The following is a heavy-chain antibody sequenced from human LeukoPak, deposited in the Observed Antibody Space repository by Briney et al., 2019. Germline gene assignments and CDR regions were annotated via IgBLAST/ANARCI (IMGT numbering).Heavy chain of an antibody. D-gene: IGHD3-9*01. J-gene: IGHJ4*02. CDR2: IISSGSTI. CDR3: ARMGKLRYFDWLPRGDSYFDY. CDR1: GFTFSSYE. Sequence: GGALRLSCAASGFTFSSYEINWVRQAPGKGRGRGSYIISSGSTIYYADSVKGRFTISRDKAKNSLYLQMNSLRAEDTAVYYCARMGKLRYFDWLPRGDSYFDYWGQGTLVTVSS. V-gene: IGHV3-48*03.